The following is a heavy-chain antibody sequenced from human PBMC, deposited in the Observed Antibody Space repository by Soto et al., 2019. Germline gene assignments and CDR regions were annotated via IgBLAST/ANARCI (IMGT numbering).Heavy chain of an antibody. CDR3: ERMAASGSLNWFDP. Sequence: QVQLVQSGAEVKKPGASVKVSCKASGYTFTNYEINWVRQATGQGLEWMGWMNPGSGNTGYAHKFQGRVTMTRNISISTAYMELSRLGSDDTAIYYWERMAASGSLNWFDPWGQGTLVTVSS. J-gene: IGHJ5*02. CDR1: GYTFTNYE. CDR2: MNPGSGNT. D-gene: IGHD3-10*01. V-gene: IGHV1-8*01.